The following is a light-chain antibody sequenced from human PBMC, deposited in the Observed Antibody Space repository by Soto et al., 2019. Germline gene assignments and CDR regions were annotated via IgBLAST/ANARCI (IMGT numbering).Light chain of an antibody. CDR1: SSDVGGYNY. CDR2: DVS. V-gene: IGLV2-14*01. J-gene: IGLJ1*01. Sequence: QSALTQPASVSGSPGQSITISCTVTSSDVGGYNYVSWYQQHPGKAPKFMIYDVSNRPSGVSNRFSGSKSGNTASLTISGLEAEDEADYYCCSYTTSNTPQIVFGTGPKLTVL. CDR3: CSYTTSNTPQIV.